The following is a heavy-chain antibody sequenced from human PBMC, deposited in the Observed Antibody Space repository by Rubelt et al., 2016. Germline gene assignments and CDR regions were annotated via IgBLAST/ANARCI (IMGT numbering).Heavy chain of an antibody. D-gene: IGHD1-14*01. CDR3: ARQPAEGWCDS. Sequence: EVQLVQSGAEVKKPGESLMISCQTSGYRFTRSTIGWVRQMPGEGLEWMGVIHPGDSIIRYNPSFQGQVTISVPKPVGTAYRQGSSLKASDSGAYSWARQPAEGWCDSGGQGTLVTVSS. J-gene: IGHJ5*01. V-gene: IGHV5-51*01. CDR2: IHPGDSII. CDR1: GYRFTRST.